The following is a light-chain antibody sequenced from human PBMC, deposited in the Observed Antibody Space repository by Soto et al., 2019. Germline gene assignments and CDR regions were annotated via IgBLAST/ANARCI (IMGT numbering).Light chain of an antibody. CDR1: QSINTF. CDR2: DAS. V-gene: IGKV3D-15*01. CDR3: QQYNNWWT. Sequence: EVLLTQSPATLSVSPGESVTLSCRASQSINTFLAWYQQKPGQAPRLLIYDASSRAAGVPARFSGRGSGTDFTLTINSLEPEDFAVYHCQQYNNWWTFGQGTKVEIK. J-gene: IGKJ1*01.